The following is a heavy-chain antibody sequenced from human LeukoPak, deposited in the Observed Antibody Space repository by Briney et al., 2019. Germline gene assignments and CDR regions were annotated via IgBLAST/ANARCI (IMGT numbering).Heavy chain of an antibody. J-gene: IGHJ6*02. CDR2: ISYDGSNK. D-gene: IGHD4-17*01. Sequence: PGGSLRLSCAASGFTFSSYGMHWVRQAPGKGLEWVAVISYDGSNKYYADSVKGRFTISRDNSKNTLYLQMNSPRAEDTAVYYCAKDIAVFTVYYYYYGMDVWGQGTTVTVSS. CDR3: AKDIAVFTVYYYYYGMDV. CDR1: GFTFSSYG. V-gene: IGHV3-30*18.